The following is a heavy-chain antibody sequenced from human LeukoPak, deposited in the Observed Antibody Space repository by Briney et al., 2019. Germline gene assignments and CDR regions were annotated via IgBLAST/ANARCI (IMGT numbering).Heavy chain of an antibody. CDR2: ISYDGSNK. J-gene: IGHJ6*02. CDR1: GFTFSSYG. D-gene: IGHD6-19*01. V-gene: IGHV3-30*18. Sequence: GRSLRLSCAASGFTFSSYGMHWVRQAPGKGLEWVAVISYDGSNKYYADSVKGRFTISRDNSKNTLYLQMNSLRAEDTAVYYCAKDRYSSGWYGHNYYYGMDVWGQGTTVTVSS. CDR3: AKDRYSSGWYGHNYYYGMDV.